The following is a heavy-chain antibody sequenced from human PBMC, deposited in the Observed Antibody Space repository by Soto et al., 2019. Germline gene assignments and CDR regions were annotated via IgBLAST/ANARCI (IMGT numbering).Heavy chain of an antibody. CDR3: AKEGVDTVMNYYYYYGMDV. CDR2: ISGSGGST. Sequence: GGSLRLSCAASGFTFSSYAMSWVRQAPGKGLEWVSAISGSGGSTYYADSVKGRFTISRDNSKNTLYLQMNSLRAEDTAVYYCAKEGVDTVMNYYYYYGMDVWGQGTTVTVSS. CDR1: GFTFSSYA. V-gene: IGHV3-23*01. J-gene: IGHJ6*02. D-gene: IGHD5-18*01.